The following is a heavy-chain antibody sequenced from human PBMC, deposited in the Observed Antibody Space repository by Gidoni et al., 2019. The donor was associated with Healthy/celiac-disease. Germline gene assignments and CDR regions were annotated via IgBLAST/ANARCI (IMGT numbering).Heavy chain of an antibody. V-gene: IGHV3-23*01. CDR2: ISASGGSK. D-gene: IGHD3-22*01. Sequence: EVQLLESGGGLVQPGGSLRLSCAASGFPFSSYAMSWVRQAPGKGLEWVSGISASGGSKYYADSVKGRFTISRDNSKNTLFLQMNSLRAEDTAVYYCASTTYYYDSSGYYYFDYWGQGTLVTVSS. CDR3: ASTTYYYDSSGYYYFDY. J-gene: IGHJ4*02. CDR1: GFPFSSYA.